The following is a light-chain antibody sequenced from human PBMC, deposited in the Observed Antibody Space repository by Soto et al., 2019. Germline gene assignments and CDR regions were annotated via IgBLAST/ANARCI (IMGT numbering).Light chain of an antibody. Sequence: EIVLTQSPATLSLSPGERATLSCRASQSVSSYLAWYQQKPGQAPRLLIYDASNRATGIPARFSGSGSGTDFTLTISSLAPDDFAVYYCQQRSNWPPITFGQGTRLEMK. V-gene: IGKV3-11*01. CDR1: QSVSSY. CDR3: QQRSNWPPIT. CDR2: DAS. J-gene: IGKJ5*01.